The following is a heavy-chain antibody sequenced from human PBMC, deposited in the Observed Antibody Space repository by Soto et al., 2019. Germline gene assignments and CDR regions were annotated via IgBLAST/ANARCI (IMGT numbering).Heavy chain of an antibody. J-gene: IGHJ3*02. Sequence: GGSLRLSCAASGFTFSSYGMHWVRQAPGKGLEWVAVIWYDGSNKYYADSVKGRFTISRDNSKNTLYLQMNSLRTEDTAVYYCSGETYDGFEIWGQGTMVTVSS. CDR1: GFTFSSYG. CDR3: SGETYDGFEI. V-gene: IGHV3-33*01. CDR2: IWYDGSNK.